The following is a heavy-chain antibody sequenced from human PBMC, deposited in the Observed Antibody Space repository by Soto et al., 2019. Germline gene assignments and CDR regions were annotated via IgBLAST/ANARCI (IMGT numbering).Heavy chain of an antibody. CDR2: IYYSGST. CDR3: ARSPMTTSDY. J-gene: IGHJ4*02. CDR1: GWSFSGYY. D-gene: IGHD4-17*01. V-gene: IGHV4-59*01. Sequence: SETLSLTCAVYGWSFSGYYWSWIRQPPGKGLEWIGYIYYSGSTNYNPSLKSRVTISVDTSTNQFSLKLSSVTAADTAVYYCARSPMTTSDYWGQGTLVTVSS.